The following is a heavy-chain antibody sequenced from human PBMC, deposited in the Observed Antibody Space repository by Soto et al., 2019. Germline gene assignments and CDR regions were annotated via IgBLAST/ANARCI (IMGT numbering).Heavy chain of an antibody. D-gene: IGHD3-10*01. Sequence: GASVPVSCKASGVTFSSYAISWVRQAPGQGLEWMGGIIPIFGTANYAQKFQGRVTITADKSTSTAYMELSSLRSEDTAVYYCARDSRYGSGSYAFDYWGQGTLVTVSS. CDR2: IIPIFGTA. J-gene: IGHJ4*02. CDR1: GVTFSSYA. V-gene: IGHV1-69*06. CDR3: ARDSRYGSGSYAFDY.